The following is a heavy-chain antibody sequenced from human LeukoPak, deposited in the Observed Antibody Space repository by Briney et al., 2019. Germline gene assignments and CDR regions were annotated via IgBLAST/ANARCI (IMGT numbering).Heavy chain of an antibody. Sequence: GGSLRLSCAASGFTFSSYSMNWVRQAPGKGLEWVSSISSSSSYIYYAESVKGRFTISRDNAKNSLYLQMNSLRAEDTAVYYCARDPYGSGSPYFDYWGQGTLVTVSS. J-gene: IGHJ4*02. CDR1: GFTFSSYS. CDR2: ISSSSSYI. CDR3: ARDPYGSGSPYFDY. V-gene: IGHV3-21*01. D-gene: IGHD3-10*01.